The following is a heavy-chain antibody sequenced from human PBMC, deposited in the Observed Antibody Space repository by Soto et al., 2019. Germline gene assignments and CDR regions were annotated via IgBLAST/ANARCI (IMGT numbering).Heavy chain of an antibody. CDR2: ISYDGSNK. D-gene: IGHD3-10*01. CDR3: AKDRIAGRVVLLWFGAYGMDV. CDR1: GFTFSSYG. V-gene: IGHV3-30*18. Sequence: VRSGGSLRLSCAASGFTFSSYGMHWVRQAPGKGLEWVAVISYDGSNKYYADSVKGRFTISRDNSKNTLYLQMNSLRAEDTAVYYCAKDRIAGRVVLLWFGAYGMDVWGQGTTVTVSS. J-gene: IGHJ6*02.